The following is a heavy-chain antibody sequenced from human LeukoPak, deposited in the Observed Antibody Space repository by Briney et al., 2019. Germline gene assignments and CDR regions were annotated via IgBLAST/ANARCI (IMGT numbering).Heavy chain of an antibody. CDR1: GGSFSGYY. D-gene: IGHD1-26*01. Sequence: SETLSLTCAVYGGSFSGYYWSWIRQPPGKGLEWIGEINHSGSTNYNPSLKRRVAISVDTSKNQFSLKLSSVTAADTAVYYCARGEYSGSTYYFDYWGQGTLVTVSS. V-gene: IGHV4-34*01. CDR2: INHSGST. J-gene: IGHJ4*02. CDR3: ARGEYSGSTYYFDY.